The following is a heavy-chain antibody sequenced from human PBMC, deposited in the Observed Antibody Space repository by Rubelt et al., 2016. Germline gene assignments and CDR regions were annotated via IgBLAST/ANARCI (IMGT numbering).Heavy chain of an antibody. D-gene: IGHD2-15*01. CDR1: GFSLSTSGVG. J-gene: IGHJ5*02. CDR2: IYWDDDK. CDR3: ARRGGYGSCYCFDA. Sequence: QITLKESGPTLVKPTQTITLTCTFSGFSLSTSGVGVGWIRQPPGKALEWLALIYWDDDKRYSTTLKSRLTLTKDTSKNQVVLTMTNMYPVDTATYYFARRGGYGSCYCFDAWGKGTLVTVSS. V-gene: IGHV2-5*02.